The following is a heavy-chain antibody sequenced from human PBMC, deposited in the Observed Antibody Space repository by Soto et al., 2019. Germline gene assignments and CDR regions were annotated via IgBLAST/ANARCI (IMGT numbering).Heavy chain of an antibody. Sequence: QVQLVQSGAEVKTPGSSVKVSCKASGGTFNSYSIDWVRQAPGQGFEWMGGIIPMSGRPNYAQRFQGRVTFSADKSTNTVHMEVNSLTHEDTAVYYCTRRGRQSANWFDPWGQGTLVTVSS. CDR2: IIPMSGRP. J-gene: IGHJ5*02. CDR3: TRRGRQSANWFDP. CDR1: GGTFNSYS. V-gene: IGHV1-69*06.